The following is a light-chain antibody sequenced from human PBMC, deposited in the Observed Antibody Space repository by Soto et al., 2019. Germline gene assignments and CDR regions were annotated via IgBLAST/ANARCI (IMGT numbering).Light chain of an antibody. J-gene: IGKJ3*01. Sequence: DTPMTQSPSSVSASVGDRVTITCRASQSTSNYLGWFQQKPGQAATLLISAASSLQGGAPSRFSGSASGTDFTLTISRLQPEDSATYYCQQYNSYPFTFGPGTRVDIK. V-gene: IGKV1-16*01. CDR1: QSTSNY. CDR3: QQYNSYPFT. CDR2: AAS.